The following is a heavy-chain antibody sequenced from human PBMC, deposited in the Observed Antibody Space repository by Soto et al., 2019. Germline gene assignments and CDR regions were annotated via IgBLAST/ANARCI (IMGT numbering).Heavy chain of an antibody. J-gene: IGHJ3*02. CDR1: GGSISSYY. CDR2: IYYSGST. Sequence: SETLSLTCTVSGGSISSYYWSWIRQPPGKGLEWIGYIYYSGSTNYNPSLKSRVTISVDTSKNQFSLKLSSVTAADTAVYYCARDLWFGEPHDAFDIWGQGTMVTVSS. V-gene: IGHV4-59*01. D-gene: IGHD3-10*01. CDR3: ARDLWFGEPHDAFDI.